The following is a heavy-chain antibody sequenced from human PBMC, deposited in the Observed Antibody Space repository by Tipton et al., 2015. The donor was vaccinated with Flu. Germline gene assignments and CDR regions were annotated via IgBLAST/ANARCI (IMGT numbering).Heavy chain of an antibody. CDR2: IYYSGST. CDR1: GGSISSYY. Sequence: LRLSCTVSGGSISSYYWSWIRQPPGKGLEWIGYIYYSGSTNYNPSLKSRVTISVDTSKNQFSLKLSSVTAADTAVYYCARDKHIEYSSLGAFDIWGQGTMVTVSS. J-gene: IGHJ3*02. CDR3: ARDKHIEYSSLGAFDI. D-gene: IGHD6-6*01. V-gene: IGHV4-59*01.